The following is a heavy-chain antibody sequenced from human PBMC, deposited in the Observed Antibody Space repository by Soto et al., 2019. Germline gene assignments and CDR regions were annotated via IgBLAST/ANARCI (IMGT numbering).Heavy chain of an antibody. CDR2: INPSGGNT. J-gene: IGHJ4*02. Sequence: GASVKVSCKASGYTFTSYGINWVRQATGQGLEWMGWINPSGGNTSYAQKFQGRVTMTRNTSTSTVYMELSSLRSEDTAVYYCARDRESGIAAAGLYWGQGTLVTVSS. CDR3: ARDRESGIAAAGLY. V-gene: IGHV1-8*01. CDR1: GYTFTSYG. D-gene: IGHD6-13*01.